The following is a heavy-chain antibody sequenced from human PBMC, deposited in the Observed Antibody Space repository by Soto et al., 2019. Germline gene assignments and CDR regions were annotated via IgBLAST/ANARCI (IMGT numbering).Heavy chain of an antibody. CDR2: IGASGVST. D-gene: IGHD6-13*01. CDR1: ALSFSSYA. CDR3: AKWRGAAGTAFDS. Sequence: GGSLRLSCAASALSFSSYAMSWVRQAPGRGLEWVSSIGASGVSTYYADSVKGRFTVSKDNSKNTLYLQMNTLRAEDTAMYYCAKWRGAAGTAFDSWGQGTLVTVSS. V-gene: IGHV3-23*01. J-gene: IGHJ4*02.